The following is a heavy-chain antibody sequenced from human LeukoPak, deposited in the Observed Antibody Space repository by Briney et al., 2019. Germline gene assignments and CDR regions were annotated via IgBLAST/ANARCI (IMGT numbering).Heavy chain of an antibody. Sequence: PGGTLRLSCAASGFTFSSYGMSWVRQAPGKGLEWVSAISGSGGSTYFADSVKGRFTISRDNSKNTLFLQMNSLRAEDTAVYYCARSMGHSVLYYFDYWGQGTLVTVSS. CDR2: ISGSGGST. D-gene: IGHD5/OR15-5a*01. CDR1: GFTFSSYG. J-gene: IGHJ4*02. CDR3: ARSMGHSVLYYFDY. V-gene: IGHV3-23*01.